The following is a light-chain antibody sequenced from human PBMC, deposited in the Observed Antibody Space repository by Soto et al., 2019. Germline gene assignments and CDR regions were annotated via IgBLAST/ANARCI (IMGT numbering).Light chain of an antibody. J-gene: IGKJ4*01. CDR1: QSISSW. CDR3: QQYDNLPLT. V-gene: IGKV1-33*01. CDR2: DAS. Sequence: DIQMTQSPSTLSASVGDRVTITCRASQSISSWLAWYQQKPGKAPKLLIYDASILETGVPSRFSGSGSGTDFTFTISSLQPEDIATYYCQQYDNLPLTFGGGTKVDIK.